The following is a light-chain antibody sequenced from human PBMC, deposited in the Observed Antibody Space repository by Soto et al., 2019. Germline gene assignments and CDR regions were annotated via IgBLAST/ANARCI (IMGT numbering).Light chain of an antibody. CDR2: GAS. V-gene: IGKV3-20*01. CDR3: QQYGTSEII. CDR1: QSVSNNY. J-gene: IGKJ5*01. Sequence: DIVLPQSPGTLSLSPGASTTLSCRASQSVSNNYLAWYQQKPGQAPRLLIYGASNRATGIPDRFSGSGSGTDFTLTISRLEPEDFSVFYCQQYGTSEIIFGQGTRLEI.